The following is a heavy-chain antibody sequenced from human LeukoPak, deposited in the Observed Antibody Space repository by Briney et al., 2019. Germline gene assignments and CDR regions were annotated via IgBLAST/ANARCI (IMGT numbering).Heavy chain of an antibody. CDR1: GFTFSSYG. V-gene: IGHV3-23*01. J-gene: IGHJ4*02. Sequence: GGSLRLSCAASGFTFSSYGMSWVRQAPGKGLEWVSAISGSGGSTYYADSVKGRFTISRDNSKNTLYLQMNSLRAEDTAVYYCARERDYGYYFDYWGQGTLVTVSS. CDR3: ARERDYGYYFDY. D-gene: IGHD4-17*01. CDR2: ISGSGGST.